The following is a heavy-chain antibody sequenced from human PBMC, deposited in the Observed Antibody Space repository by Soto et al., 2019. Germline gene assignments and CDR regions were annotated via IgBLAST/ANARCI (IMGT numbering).Heavy chain of an antibody. CDR2: IYYSGST. CDR3: ARQRTSVVTQAYFDV. CDR1: GDSISSRSYY. Sequence: SETLSLTCTVTGDSISSRSYYWGWIRQPPGKGLEWIGSIYYSGSTYNNPSLRSRVSMSIDTSKDQFSLKLKSVTAADTALYFCARQRTSVVTQAYFDVWGQGSLVTV. J-gene: IGHJ4*02. V-gene: IGHV4-39*01. D-gene: IGHD2-21*02.